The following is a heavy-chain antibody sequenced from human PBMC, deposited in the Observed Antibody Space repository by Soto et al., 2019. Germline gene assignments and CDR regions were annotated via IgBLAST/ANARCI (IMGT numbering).Heavy chain of an antibody. V-gene: IGHV4-59*01. CDR2: IYYSGST. J-gene: IGHJ6*03. D-gene: IGHD2-8*02. CDR1: GGLMRPGS. Sequence: PETLPHTNTGSGGLMRPGSRSWIRQPPGKRLQWIGYIYYSGSTTYNPSLKSRVTISVDTSKNQFSLKLSSVTAADTAVYYCARVSLAVSSTAPSPSYYNFLHDSAKGTTVTV. CDR3: ARVSLAVSSTAPSPSYYNFLHD.